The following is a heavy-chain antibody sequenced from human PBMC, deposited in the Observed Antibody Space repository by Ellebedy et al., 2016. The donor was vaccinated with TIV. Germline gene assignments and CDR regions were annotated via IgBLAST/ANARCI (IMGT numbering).Heavy chain of an antibody. CDR1: GYILSDHP. Sequence: AASVKVSCKASGYILSDHPISWVRQAPGQGLDWMAWVNINTGKTDFAQKFQGRVTLTTDTSTNTAFLEVRALRSDDTAVYYCARRRYTYGEYYFDLWGQGTLVTVSS. CDR2: VNINTGKT. D-gene: IGHD2-8*01. CDR3: ARRRYTYGEYYFDL. V-gene: IGHV1-18*01. J-gene: IGHJ4*02.